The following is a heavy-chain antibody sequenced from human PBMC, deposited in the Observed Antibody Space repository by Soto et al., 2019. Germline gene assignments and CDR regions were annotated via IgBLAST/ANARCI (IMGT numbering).Heavy chain of an antibody. CDR2: IIPFFGKP. CDR1: GYTFTSYG. D-gene: IGHD3-10*01. V-gene: IGHV1-69*13. CDR3: AREYYNWFGP. Sequence: SVKVSCKASGYTFTSYGISWVRQAPGQGLEWMGGIIPFFGKPNYAQRLPDRVTITADESTSTAYMELRILRSDDTAVYYCAREYYNWFGPWGPGTLVTVSS. J-gene: IGHJ5*02.